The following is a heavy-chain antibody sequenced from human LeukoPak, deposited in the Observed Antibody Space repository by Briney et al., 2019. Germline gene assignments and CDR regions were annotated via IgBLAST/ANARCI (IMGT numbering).Heavy chain of an antibody. CDR3: AKGTGIAAAPIYFDY. Sequence: GGSLRLSCAASGFTFDDYAMHWVRQAPGTGLEWVSGISWNSGSIGYADSVKGRFTISRDNAKKSLYLQMNSLRPEDMALYYCAKGTGIAAAPIYFDYWGQGTLVTVSS. J-gene: IGHJ4*02. D-gene: IGHD6-13*01. CDR1: GFTFDDYA. CDR2: ISWNSGSI. V-gene: IGHV3-9*03.